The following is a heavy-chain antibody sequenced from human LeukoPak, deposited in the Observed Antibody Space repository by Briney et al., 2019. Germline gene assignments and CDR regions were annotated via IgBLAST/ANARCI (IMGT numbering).Heavy chain of an antibody. V-gene: IGHV4-59*01. D-gene: IGHD3-22*01. CDR2: IYYSGST. J-gene: IGHJ4*02. CDR3: AGATYYYDSSGSPDYYFDY. Sequence: SETLSLTCTVSGGSISSYYWSWIRQPPGKGLEWIGYIYYSGSTNYNPSLKSRVTISVDTSKNQFSLKLSSVTAADTAVYYCAGATYYYDSSGSPDYYFDYWGQGTLVTVSS. CDR1: GGSISSYY.